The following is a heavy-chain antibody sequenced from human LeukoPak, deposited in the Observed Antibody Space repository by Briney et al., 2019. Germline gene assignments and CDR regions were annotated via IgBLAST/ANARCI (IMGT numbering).Heavy chain of an antibody. Sequence: TGGSLRLSCAASGFTVSSNYMSWVRQAPGKGLEWVSVIYSGGSTYYADSVKGRFTISRDNSKNTLYLQMNSLRAEDTAVYYCARDSGGGTTGGSPNYWGQGTLVTVSS. CDR1: GFTVSSNY. CDR3: ARDSGGGTTGGSPNY. V-gene: IGHV3-66*01. D-gene: IGHD1-1*01. J-gene: IGHJ4*02. CDR2: IYSGGST.